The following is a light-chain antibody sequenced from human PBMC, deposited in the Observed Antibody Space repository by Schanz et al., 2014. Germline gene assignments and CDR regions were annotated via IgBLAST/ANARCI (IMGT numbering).Light chain of an antibody. Sequence: EIVLTQSPSTLSLSPGEGVTLSCRASEPVGSDYVAWYQQKPDQAPRLLIDAASTRVTGVPDRFRGSGSLTDFTLTISSLEPEDFAVYYCQQYGSLPRTFGGGTNVEIK. J-gene: IGKJ4*01. CDR1: EPVGSDY. CDR3: QQYGSLPRT. CDR2: AAS. V-gene: IGKV3-20*01.